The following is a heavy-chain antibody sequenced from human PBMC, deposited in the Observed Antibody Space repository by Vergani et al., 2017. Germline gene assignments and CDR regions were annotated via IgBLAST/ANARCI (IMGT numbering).Heavy chain of an antibody. CDR2: ICHTEET. V-gene: IGHV4-4*02. D-gene: IGHD2-2*02. CDR1: GFTFSSAW. J-gene: IGHJ4*02. CDR3: ATIGYRRWGYYFDY. Sequence: VQPVESGGGLVKPGGSLRLSCTTSGFTFSSAWMSWVRQPPGKGLEWIGEICHTEETKYSPSLKSRVTVSVDESRNLFSLRLNSVTAADTAVYYCATIGYRRWGYYFDYWGQGILVTVSS.